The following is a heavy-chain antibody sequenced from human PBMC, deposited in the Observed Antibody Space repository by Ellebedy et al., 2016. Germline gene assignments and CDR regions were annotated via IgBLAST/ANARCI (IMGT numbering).Heavy chain of an antibody. J-gene: IGHJ4*02. CDR2: IYSGGST. CDR3: ARGLAAAGPRVPDY. Sequence: GGSLRLXXAASGFTVSRNYMSWVRQAPGKGLEWVSIIYSGGSTYYADSVKGRFTISRDNAKNSLYLQMNSLRDEDTAVYYCARGLAAAGPRVPDYWGQGTLVTVSS. CDR1: GFTVSRNY. D-gene: IGHD6-13*01. V-gene: IGHV3-53*03.